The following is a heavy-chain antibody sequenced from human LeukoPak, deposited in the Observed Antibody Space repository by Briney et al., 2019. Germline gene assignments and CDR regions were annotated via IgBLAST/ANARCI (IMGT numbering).Heavy chain of an antibody. CDR1: GFTFSNYA. Sequence: PGRSVTCTCAATGFTFSNYAIHWGGQAPGKGLEWVAVVWYDGSKKYYADSVKGRFTISRDNSKNTVYLKMNSLRVEDTAVYYCAGEEDLRELQGGRQFFKYWGQG. D-gene: IGHD3-10*01. V-gene: IGHV3-33*08. J-gene: IGHJ1*01. CDR3: AGEEDLRELQGGRQFFKY. CDR2: VWYDGSKK.